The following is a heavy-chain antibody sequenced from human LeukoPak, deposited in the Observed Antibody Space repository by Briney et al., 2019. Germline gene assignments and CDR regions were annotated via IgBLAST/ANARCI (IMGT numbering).Heavy chain of an antibody. D-gene: IGHD3-22*01. J-gene: IGHJ4*02. CDR2: IIPIFGTA. Sequence: SVKVSCKAFGGTFSSYAISWVRQAPGQGLEWMGGIIPIFGTANYAQKFQGRVTITTDESTSTAYMELSSLRSEDTAVYYCATPGHYYDSSGYLWGQGTLVTVSS. V-gene: IGHV1-69*05. CDR3: ATPGHYYDSSGYL. CDR1: GGTFSSYA.